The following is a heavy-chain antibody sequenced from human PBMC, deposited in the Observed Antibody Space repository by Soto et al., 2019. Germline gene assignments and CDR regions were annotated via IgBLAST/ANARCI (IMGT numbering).Heavy chain of an antibody. J-gene: IGHJ4*02. CDR1: GYTFTGYY. V-gene: IGHV1-2*04. CDR2: INPNSGGT. CDR3: ARDRGITSFDY. Sequence: QVQLVQSGAEVKKPGASVKVSCKASGYTFTGYYMHWVRQAPGQGLEWMGWINPNSGGTNYAQKIQGCVTMTRDTYISTVYMELSRLRSDDTAVYYCARDRGITSFDYWGQGTLVTVSS. D-gene: IGHD3-10*01.